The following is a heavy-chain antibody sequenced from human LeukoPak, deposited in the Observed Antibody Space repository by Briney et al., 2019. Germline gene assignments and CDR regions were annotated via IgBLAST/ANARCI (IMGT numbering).Heavy chain of an antibody. V-gene: IGHV3-21*01. Sequence: GGSLRLSCAVSGFTFSSCGFNWVRQAPGKGLEWVSSIGPTGTDRYYADSVRGRFTISRDNAKNSMYLQMDSLRDEDTAVYYCATETIGRHYDYWGQGTLLTVSS. J-gene: IGHJ4*02. CDR2: IGPTGTDR. D-gene: IGHD1-14*01. CDR3: ATETIGRHYDY. CDR1: GFTFSSCG.